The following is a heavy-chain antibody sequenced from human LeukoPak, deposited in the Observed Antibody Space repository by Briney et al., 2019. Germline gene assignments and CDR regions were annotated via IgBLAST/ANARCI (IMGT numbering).Heavy chain of an antibody. D-gene: IGHD3-22*01. CDR2: INPNSGGT. V-gene: IGHV1-2*02. J-gene: IGHJ4*02. Sequence: ASVKVSCKASGYTFTSYYMHWVRQAPGQGLEWMGWINPNSGGTNYAQKFQGRVTMTRGTSISTAYMELSRLRSDDTAVYYCARDRSGITMIPFDYWGQGTLVTVSS. CDR3: ARDRSGITMIPFDY. CDR1: GYTFTSYY.